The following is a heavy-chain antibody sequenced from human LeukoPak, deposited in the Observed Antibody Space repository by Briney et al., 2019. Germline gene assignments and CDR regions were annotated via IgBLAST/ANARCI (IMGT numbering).Heavy chain of an antibody. D-gene: IGHD2-8*01. CDR2: ISYDGSNK. V-gene: IGHV3-30*18. Sequence: GGSLRLSCAASGFTFSSYGMHWVRQAPGKGLEWVAVISYDGSNKYYADSVKGRFTISRDNSKNTLYLQMNSLRAEDTAVYYCAKEAIILMEYAQTEDYWGQGTLVTVSS. CDR3: AKEAIILMEYAQTEDY. CDR1: GFTFSSYG. J-gene: IGHJ4*02.